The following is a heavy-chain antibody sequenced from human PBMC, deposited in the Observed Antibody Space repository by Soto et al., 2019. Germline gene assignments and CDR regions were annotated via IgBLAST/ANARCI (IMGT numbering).Heavy chain of an antibody. Sequence: ESGPTLVNPTQTLTVTCTFSGFSLSNSGVGVAWIRQPPGKALEWLGIIYWDEDKRYSPSLKSRLTITKDTSKNQVVLKMTYMDPVDTATYYCGHSGGYRIIDYWGQGILVTVSS. V-gene: IGHV2-5*02. CDR3: GHSGGYRIIDY. J-gene: IGHJ4*01. CDR2: IYWDEDK. CDR1: GFSLSNSGVG. D-gene: IGHD2-15*01.